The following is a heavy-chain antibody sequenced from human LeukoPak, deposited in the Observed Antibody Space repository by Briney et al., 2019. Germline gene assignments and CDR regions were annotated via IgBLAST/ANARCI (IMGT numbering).Heavy chain of an antibody. CDR3: AKDGGLAVAGTGPPIDY. J-gene: IGHJ4*02. D-gene: IGHD6-19*01. CDR1: GFTFSSYA. Sequence: PGGSLRLSCTASGFTFSSYAMNWVRQAPGKGLEWVSGIAGNGGATYYAESVRGRFTISRDNSRNTLYLQMNSLRAEDTALHYCAKDGGLAVAGTGPPIDYWGQGTLVTVSS. V-gene: IGHV3-23*01. CDR2: IAGNGGAT.